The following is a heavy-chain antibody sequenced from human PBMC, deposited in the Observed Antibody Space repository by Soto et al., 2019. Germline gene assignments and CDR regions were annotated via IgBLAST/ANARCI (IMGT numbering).Heavy chain of an antibody. V-gene: IGHV4-59*08. CDR1: GGSISSYY. Sequence: SETLSLTCTVSGGSISSYYWSWIRQPPGKGLEWIGYIYYSGSTNYNPSLKSRVTISVDTSKNQFSLKLSSVTAADTAVYYCARQPTHSSSWYYYYYGMDVWGQGTTVT. D-gene: IGHD6-13*01. J-gene: IGHJ6*02. CDR3: ARQPTHSSSWYYYYYGMDV. CDR2: IYYSGST.